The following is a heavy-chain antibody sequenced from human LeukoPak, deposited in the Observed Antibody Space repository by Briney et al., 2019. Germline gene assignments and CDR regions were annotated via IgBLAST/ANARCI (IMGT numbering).Heavy chain of an antibody. J-gene: IGHJ4*02. D-gene: IGHD3-10*01. CDR3: AKARGTYYYDSGSSTFDY. CDR1: GFTFSSFA. V-gene: IGHV3-23*01. CDR2: ISGTDDST. Sequence: GGSLRLSCAASGFTFSSFAMSWVRQAPGRGLEWVSVISGTDDSTYCADSVKGRFTISRGNSKNTLYLQMNSLRAEDTAVYYCAKARGTYYYDSGSSTFDYWGQGTLVTVSS.